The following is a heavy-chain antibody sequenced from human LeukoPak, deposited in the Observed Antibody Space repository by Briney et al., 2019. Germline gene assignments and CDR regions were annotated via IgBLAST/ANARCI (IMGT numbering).Heavy chain of an antibody. V-gene: IGHV4-59*08. CDR1: GGSISSYY. CDR3: AATERRGGYDY. Sequence: PSETLSLTCTVSGGSISSYYWSWIRQPPGKGLEWNGYIYYSGSTNYNPSLKSRVTISVDTSKNQFSLKLSSVTAADTAVYYCAATERRGGYDYWGQGTLVTVSS. J-gene: IGHJ4*02. CDR2: IYYSGST. D-gene: IGHD3-16*01.